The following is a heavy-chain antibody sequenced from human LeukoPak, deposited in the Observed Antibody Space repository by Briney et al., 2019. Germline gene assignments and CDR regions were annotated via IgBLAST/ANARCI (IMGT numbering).Heavy chain of an antibody. Sequence: SETLSLTCAVYGGSFSGYYWSWIRQPPGKGLEWIGEINHSGSTNYNPSLKSRVTISVDTSKNQFSLKLSFVTAADTAVYYCARSPYSSSSNAFDIWGQGTMVTVSS. CDR2: INHSGST. CDR1: GGSFSGYY. D-gene: IGHD6-13*01. V-gene: IGHV4-34*01. CDR3: ARSPYSSSSNAFDI. J-gene: IGHJ3*02.